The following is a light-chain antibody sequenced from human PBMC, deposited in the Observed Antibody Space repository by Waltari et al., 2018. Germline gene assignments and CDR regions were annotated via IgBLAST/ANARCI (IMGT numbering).Light chain of an antibody. CDR2: AAS. J-gene: IGKJ1*01. CDR3: QKYVNAPAT. V-gene: IGKV1-27*01. CDR1: QGIINY. Sequence: DIQMTQSPSSLSAYVGDRVSITCRASQGIINYLAWYQQKPGKVPKLLIYAASTLQSGVPSRFSGSGSGTDFTLTISSLQPDDAATYYCQKYVNAPATFGQGTKVEIK.